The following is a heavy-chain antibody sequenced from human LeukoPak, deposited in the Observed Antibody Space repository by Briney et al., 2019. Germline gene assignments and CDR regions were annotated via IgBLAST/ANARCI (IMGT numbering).Heavy chain of an antibody. CDR2: INPNSGVT. CDR3: AVCSAVAFPFDY. Sequence: ASVKVSCKASGYTFTGYYMHWVRQAPGQGLEWMGWINPNSGVTNYAQKFQGRVTMTRDTSISTAYMELSRLRSDDTAVYYCAVCSAVAFPFDYWGQGTLVTVSS. CDR1: GYTFTGYY. J-gene: IGHJ4*02. D-gene: IGHD6-19*01. V-gene: IGHV1-2*02.